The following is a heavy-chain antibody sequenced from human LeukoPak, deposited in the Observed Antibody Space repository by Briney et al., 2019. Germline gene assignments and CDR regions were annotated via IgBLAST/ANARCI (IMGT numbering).Heavy chain of an antibody. CDR1: GYTFTSYD. J-gene: IGHJ5*02. Sequence: ASVKVSCKASGYTFTSYDINWVRQATGQGLEWMGWMNPNSGNTGYAQKFQGRVTMTRNTSISTAYMELSSLRSEDTAVYYCARGYCSSTSCYTDNWFDPRGQGTLVTVSS. D-gene: IGHD2-2*02. V-gene: IGHV1-8*01. CDR3: ARGYCSSTSCYTDNWFDP. CDR2: MNPNSGNT.